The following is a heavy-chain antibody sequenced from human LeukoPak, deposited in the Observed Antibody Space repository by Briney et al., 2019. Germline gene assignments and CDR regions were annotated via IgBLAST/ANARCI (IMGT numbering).Heavy chain of an antibody. CDR3: AAVGHGYCSSTSCYRSAN. CDR2: VVVGSGNT. V-gene: IGHV1-58*01. CDR1: GFTSTSSA. D-gene: IGHD2-2*02. J-gene: IGHJ4*02. Sequence: VASVKVSCKASGFTSTSSAVQWVRQARGQRLEWIGWVVVGSGNTNCAQKFQERVTITRDMSTSTAYMELSSLRSEDTAVYYCAAVGHGYCSSTSCYRSANWGQGTLVTVSS.